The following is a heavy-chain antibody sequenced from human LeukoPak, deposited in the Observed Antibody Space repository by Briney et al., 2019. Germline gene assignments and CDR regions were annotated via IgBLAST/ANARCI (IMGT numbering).Heavy chain of an antibody. D-gene: IGHD3-22*01. J-gene: IGHJ4*02. CDR3: ARGRGYYDSSGYFDY. V-gene: IGHV1-69*04. Sequence: SVKVSCKASGGTFSSYAISWVRQAPGQGLEWMGRIIPIFGIANHAQKFQGRVTITADKSTSTAYMELSSLRSEDTAVYYCARGRGYYDSSGYFDYWGQGTLVTVSS. CDR1: GGTFSSYA. CDR2: IIPIFGIA.